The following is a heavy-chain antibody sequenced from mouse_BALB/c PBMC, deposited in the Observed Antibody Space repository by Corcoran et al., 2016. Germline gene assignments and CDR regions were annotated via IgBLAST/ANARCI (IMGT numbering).Heavy chain of an antibody. CDR2: IDPANGNT. V-gene: IGHV14-3*02. J-gene: IGHJ2*01. Sequence: EVQLQQSGAELVKPGASVKLSCTASGFNIKDTYMHWVKQRPEQGLEWIGRIDPANGNTKYDPKVQGKATMTADTSSNTIYRQLSSLTSEATAVYYCGRSREGNYVVYWGQGTTLTVSS. CDR1: GFNIKDTY. D-gene: IGHD2-1*01. CDR3: GRSREGNYVVY.